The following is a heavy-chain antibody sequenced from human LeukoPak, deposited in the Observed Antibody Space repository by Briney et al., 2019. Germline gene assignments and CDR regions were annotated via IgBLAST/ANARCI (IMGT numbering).Heavy chain of an antibody. CDR3: ARHVSYYGSGSYPYAFDI. D-gene: IGHD3-10*01. J-gene: IGHJ3*02. CDR1: GYSFTSYW. V-gene: IGHV5-10-1*01. CDR2: IDPSDSYT. Sequence: GESLKISCKGSGYSFTSYWISWVRQMPGKGLEWMGRIDPSDSYTNYSPSFQGHVTISADKSISTAYLQRSSLKASDIAMYYCARHVSYYGSGSYPYAFDIWGQGTMVTVSS.